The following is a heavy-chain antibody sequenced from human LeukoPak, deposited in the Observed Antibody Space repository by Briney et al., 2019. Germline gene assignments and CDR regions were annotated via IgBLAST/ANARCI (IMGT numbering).Heavy chain of an antibody. CDR2: TYYSGST. CDR3: ARDVSIRDYYYGMDV. Sequence: PSETLSLTCTVSGGSISSDYWSWIRQPPGKGLEWIGYTYYSGSTSYNPSLKSRVTISVDTSKNQFSLRLSSVTAADTAMYYCARDVSIRDYYYGMDVWGQGTTVTVSS. V-gene: IGHV4-59*01. J-gene: IGHJ6*02. CDR1: GGSISSDY. D-gene: IGHD3-10*01.